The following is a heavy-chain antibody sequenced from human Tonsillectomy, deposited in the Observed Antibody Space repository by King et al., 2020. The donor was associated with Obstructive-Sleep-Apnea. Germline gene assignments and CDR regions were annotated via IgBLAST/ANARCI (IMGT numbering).Heavy chain of an antibody. CDR2: FDPEDGET. J-gene: IGHJ4*02. D-gene: IGHD6-19*01. Sequence: QLVQSGAEVKKHGASVKVSCKVSGYTLTELSMHWVRQAPGKGLEWMGGFDPEDGETIYAQKFQGRVTMTEDTSTDTAYMELSSLRSEDTAVYYCATDSPHGARQWLYGFVYWGQGTLVTVSS. CDR1: GYTLTELS. CDR3: ATDSPHGARQWLYGFVY. V-gene: IGHV1-24*01.